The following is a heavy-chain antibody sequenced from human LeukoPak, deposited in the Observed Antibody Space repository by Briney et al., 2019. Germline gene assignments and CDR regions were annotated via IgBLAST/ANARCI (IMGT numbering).Heavy chain of an antibody. CDR2: IYNRGST. D-gene: IGHD5-18*01. Sequence: PSETLSLTCSVSGGSLRNYDWSWLRPFPRKGVDGAGYIYNRGSTNYHASLKRRDTISTATSKNQFSLKLSSVTAADTAVYYCARVGAAMDNFDYWGQGTLVTVS. J-gene: IGHJ4*02. CDR1: GGSLRNYD. CDR3: ARVGAAMDNFDY. V-gene: IGHV4-59*01.